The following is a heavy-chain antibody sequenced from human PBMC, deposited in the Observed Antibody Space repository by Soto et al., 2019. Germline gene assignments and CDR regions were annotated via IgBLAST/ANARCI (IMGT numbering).Heavy chain of an antibody. CDR3: ASNDDILTGYYGR. D-gene: IGHD3-9*01. CDR1: GGTFSSYA. J-gene: IGHJ4*02. Sequence: QVQLVQSGAEVKKPGSSVKVSCKASGGTFSSYAISWVRQAPGQGLEWMGGIIPIFGTANYAQKFQGRVTIDADESTSTAYMEPSSLRSADTAVYYCASNDDILTGYYGRWGQGTLVTVSS. CDR2: IIPIFGTA. V-gene: IGHV1-69*12.